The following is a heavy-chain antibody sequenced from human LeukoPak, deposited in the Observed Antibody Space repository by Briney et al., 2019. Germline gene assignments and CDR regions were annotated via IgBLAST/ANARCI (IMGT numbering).Heavy chain of an antibody. Sequence: GGSLRLSCAASGFTFRNYWMTWVRQAPGKGLEWVSAISGSGGSTYYADSVKGRFTISRDNSKNTLYLQMNSLRAEDTAVYYCAKDEVPHYYYYGMDVWGQGTTVTVSS. CDR1: GFTFRNYW. CDR3: AKDEVPHYYYYGMDV. V-gene: IGHV3-23*01. CDR2: ISGSGGST. D-gene: IGHD1-1*01. J-gene: IGHJ6*02.